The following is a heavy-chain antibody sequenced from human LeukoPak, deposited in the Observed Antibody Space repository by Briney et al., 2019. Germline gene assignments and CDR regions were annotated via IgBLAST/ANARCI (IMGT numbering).Heavy chain of an antibody. Sequence: GGSLRLSCATSGFTFSSYEMNWVRQAPGKGLEWISYINTSGNSTYYADSVKGRFTISRDNGKTALSLQMNSLRAEDTAVYYCVVHSATSCYWGQGTLVTVSS. CDR1: GFTFSSYE. J-gene: IGHJ4*02. V-gene: IGHV3-48*03. CDR3: VVHSATSCY. D-gene: IGHD1-26*01. CDR2: INTSGNST.